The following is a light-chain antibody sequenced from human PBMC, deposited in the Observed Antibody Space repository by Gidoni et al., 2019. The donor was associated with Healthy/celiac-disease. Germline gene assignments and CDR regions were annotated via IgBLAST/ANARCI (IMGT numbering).Light chain of an antibody. CDR1: QGIRSY. Sequence: SQLTQSPSSLSASVGDRVTITCRASQGIRSYLAWYQQKPRNAPKLLIYAASTLQSGVPSRFSGSGSGTDFTLTISSLQPEDFATYYCQQLNSYPRGTFGGGTKVEIK. CDR2: AAS. V-gene: IGKV1-9*01. J-gene: IGKJ4*01. CDR3: QQLNSYPRGT.